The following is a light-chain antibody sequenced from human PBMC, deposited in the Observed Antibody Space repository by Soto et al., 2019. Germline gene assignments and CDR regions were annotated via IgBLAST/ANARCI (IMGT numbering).Light chain of an antibody. CDR3: QQRSNWPPTWT. CDR2: DAS. CDR1: RVFAGT. V-gene: IGKV3-11*01. J-gene: IGKJ1*01. Sequence: EIVLTQSPATLSLSPGERATLSCRASRVFAGTLPWYQKNPGQPPRLSIYDASNRATGIPARFSGSGSGTDFTLTISSLEPEDFAVYYCQQRSNWPPTWTFGQGTKVEIK.